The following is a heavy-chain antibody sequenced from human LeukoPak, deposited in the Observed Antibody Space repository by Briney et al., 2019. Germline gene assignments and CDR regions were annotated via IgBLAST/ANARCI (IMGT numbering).Heavy chain of an antibody. CDR3: ATPQRYCSSTSCYMVY. V-gene: IGHV1-69*13. J-gene: IGHJ4*02. CDR1: GYTFTSYA. Sequence: ASVKVSCKAYGYTFTSYAMNWVRQAPGQGLEWMGGIIPIFGTANYAQKFQGRVTITADESTSTAYMELSSLRSEDTAVYYCATPQRYCSSTSCYMVYWGQGTLVTVSS. CDR2: IIPIFGTA. D-gene: IGHD2-2*02.